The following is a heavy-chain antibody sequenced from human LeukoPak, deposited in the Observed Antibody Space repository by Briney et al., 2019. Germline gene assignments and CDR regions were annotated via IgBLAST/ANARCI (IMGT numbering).Heavy chain of an antibody. Sequence: SETLSLTCTVSGGFIGSYYWSWIRQPPGKGLDWIGYLYYSGSTYYNPSLKSRVTISADMSRNQFSLKLTSVTAADTAVYYCASLPYYDILIGSYAERDYWGRGTLVTVSS. V-gene: IGHV4-59*08. CDR2: LYYSGST. CDR3: ASLPYYDILIGSYAERDY. D-gene: IGHD3-9*01. J-gene: IGHJ4*02. CDR1: GGFIGSYY.